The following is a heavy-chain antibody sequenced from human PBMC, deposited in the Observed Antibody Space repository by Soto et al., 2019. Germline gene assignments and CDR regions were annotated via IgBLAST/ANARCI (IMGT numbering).Heavy chain of an antibody. CDR1: GFTFSDYY. J-gene: IGHJ4*02. CDR2: VSGTGGSA. V-gene: IGHV3-11*01. Sequence: QVQLVESGGGLVKPGGSLRLSCAASGFTFSDYYMSWIRQAPGKGLEWVSGVSGTGGSAYYADSVKGRFTISRDKSTNTLYLHMNSLRAEDTAVYYCARGSAYSDYDLEYWGQGTLVTVSS. D-gene: IGHD4-17*01. CDR3: ARGSAYSDYDLEY.